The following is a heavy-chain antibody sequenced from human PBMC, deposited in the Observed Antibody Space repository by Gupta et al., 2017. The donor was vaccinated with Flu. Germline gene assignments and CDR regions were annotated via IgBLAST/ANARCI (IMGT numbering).Heavy chain of an antibody. CDR3: GRDRKTTMVAVGSGGMDV. J-gene: IGHJ6*02. D-gene: IGHD4-23*01. CDR2: IIPPFATT. V-gene: IGHV1-69*01. Sequence: QVQLVQSGAEVKEPGSSVKVSCKLSGGTFSNFVISWVRQAPGQGLEWMGGIIPPFATTKVGKEVQGRGRLTAEETKTNAYKGPTSLGTGDTAGYFWGRDRKTTMVAVGSGGMDVWGQGTTVTVSS. CDR1: GGTFSNFV.